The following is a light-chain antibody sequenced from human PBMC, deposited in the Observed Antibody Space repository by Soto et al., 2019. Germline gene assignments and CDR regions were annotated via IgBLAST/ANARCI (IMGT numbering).Light chain of an antibody. CDR1: SGHSSYA. J-gene: IGLJ2*01. CDR2: LNSDGSH. CDR3: QTWGTGIHVV. Sequence: QPVLTQPPSASASLGASVKLTCTLSSGHSSYAIAWHQQQPEKGPRYLMKLNSDGSHSKGDGIPDRFSGSRSGAERYLTISSLQSEDEADYYCQTWGTGIHVVFGGGTQLTVL. V-gene: IGLV4-69*01.